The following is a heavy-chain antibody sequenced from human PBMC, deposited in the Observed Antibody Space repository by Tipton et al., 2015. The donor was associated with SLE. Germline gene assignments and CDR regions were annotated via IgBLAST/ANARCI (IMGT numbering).Heavy chain of an antibody. J-gene: IGHJ6*03. CDR1: GASISGGAYY. V-gene: IGHV4-31*03. CDR3: ARGSRDSIYYYYYMDV. D-gene: IGHD2-15*01. CDR2: IYYSGST. Sequence: TLSLTCNISGASISGGAYYWTWIRQHPGKGLEWIGYIYYSGSTFYSPSLKSRLTLSLDTSEKQFSLKLSSVTAADTAVYYCARGSRDSIYYYYYMDVWGKGTTVTVSS.